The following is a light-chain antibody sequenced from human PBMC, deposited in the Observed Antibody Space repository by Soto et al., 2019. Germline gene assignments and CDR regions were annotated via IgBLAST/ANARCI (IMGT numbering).Light chain of an antibody. CDR3: SSYAGSNNYV. Sequence: QSVLAQPPSASGSPGQSVTIPCTGTSNDVGGYNYVSWYQQHPGKAHKLMIYEVSKRPSGVPDRFSGSKSGNTASLTVFWLQAEDEADYYCSSYAGSNNYVFGTGTKVTVL. CDR1: SNDVGGYNY. CDR2: EVS. V-gene: IGLV2-8*01. J-gene: IGLJ1*01.